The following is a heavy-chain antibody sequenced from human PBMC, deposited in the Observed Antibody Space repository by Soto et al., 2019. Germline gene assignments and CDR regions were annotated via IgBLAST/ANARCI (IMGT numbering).Heavy chain of an antibody. V-gene: IGHV1-69*01. CDR3: ARDQIAAAGKDYYYGMDF. CDR2: IIPIFGTA. D-gene: IGHD6-13*01. CDR1: GGTFSSYA. J-gene: IGHJ6*02. Sequence: QVQLVQSGAEVKKPGSSVKVSCKASGGTFSSYAISWVRQAPGQGLEWMGGIIPIFGTANYAQKFQGRVTSTAYESTSTAYMELSSLRSEDTAVYYCARDQIAAAGKDYYYGMDFWGQGTTVTVSS.